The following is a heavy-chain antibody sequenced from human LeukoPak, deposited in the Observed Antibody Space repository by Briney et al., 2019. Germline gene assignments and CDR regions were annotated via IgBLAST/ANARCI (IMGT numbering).Heavy chain of an antibody. V-gene: IGHV3-7*01. J-gene: IGHJ4*02. Sequence: GGSLRLSCVASGFTFSNYWMSWVRQAPGKGLERVANINQDGSEKYSVDSVKGRFTFSRDNAKNSLFLQMNNLRADDTAVYYCARDDSSGYYYFDNWGQGTLVTVSS. CDR1: GFTFSNYW. CDR3: ARDDSSGYYYFDN. CDR2: INQDGSEK. D-gene: IGHD3-22*01.